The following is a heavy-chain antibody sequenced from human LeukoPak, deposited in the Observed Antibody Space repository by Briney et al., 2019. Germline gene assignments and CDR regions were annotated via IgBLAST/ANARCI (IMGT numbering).Heavy chain of an antibody. CDR3: ARGFRCSSTSCYRNWFDP. CDR1: GGSFSGYY. J-gene: IGHJ5*02. V-gene: IGHV4-34*01. D-gene: IGHD2-2*01. Sequence: SETLSLTCAVYGGSFSGYYWSWIRQPPGKGLEWIGEINHSGSTNYNPSLKSRVTISVDTSKNQFSLKLSSVTAADTAVYYRARGFRCSSTSCYRNWFDPWGQGTLVTVSS. CDR2: INHSGST.